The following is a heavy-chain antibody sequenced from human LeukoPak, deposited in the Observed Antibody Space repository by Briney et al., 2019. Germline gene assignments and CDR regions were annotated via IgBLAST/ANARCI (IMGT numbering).Heavy chain of an antibody. CDR3: ATGYYDSSGYYPPDAFDI. Sequence: SETLSLTCTVSGGSISSYYWSWIRQPPGKGLEWIGYIYYSGSTNYNPSLKSRVTISVDTSKNQFSLKLSSLTVADTAVYYCATGYYDSSGYYPPDAFDIWGQGTMVTVSS. CDR2: IYYSGST. D-gene: IGHD3-22*01. J-gene: IGHJ3*02. V-gene: IGHV4-59*01. CDR1: GGSISSYY.